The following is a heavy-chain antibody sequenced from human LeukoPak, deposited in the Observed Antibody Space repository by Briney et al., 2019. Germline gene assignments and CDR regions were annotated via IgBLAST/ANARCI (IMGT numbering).Heavy chain of an antibody. CDR2: MNPNSGNT. V-gene: IGHV1-8*01. D-gene: IGHD6-6*01. CDR3: ARRIAARPGAFGY. CDR1: GYTFTSYG. Sequence: VASVKVSCKASGYTFTSYGINWVRQATGQGLEWMGWMNPNSGNTGYAQKFQGRVTMTRNTSISTAYMELSSLRSEDTAVYYCARRIAARPGAFGYWGQGTLVTVSS. J-gene: IGHJ4*02.